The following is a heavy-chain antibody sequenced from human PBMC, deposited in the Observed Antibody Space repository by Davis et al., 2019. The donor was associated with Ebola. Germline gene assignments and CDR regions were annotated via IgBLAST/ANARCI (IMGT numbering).Heavy chain of an antibody. CDR3: ARGVGAGPLFDY. CDR1: GWSFSGYF. J-gene: IGHJ4*02. Sequence: MPSETLSLTCAVYGWSFSGYFWSWIRQPPGKGLEWIGEINHSGSTNYNPSLKSRVTISVDTSKNQFSLKLSSVTAADTAVYYCARGVGAGPLFDYWGQGTLVTVSS. V-gene: IGHV4-34*01. CDR2: INHSGST. D-gene: IGHD1-26*01.